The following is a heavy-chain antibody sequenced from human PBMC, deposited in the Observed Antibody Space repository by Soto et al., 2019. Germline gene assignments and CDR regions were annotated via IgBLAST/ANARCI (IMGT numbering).Heavy chain of an antibody. V-gene: IGHV4-34*01. CDR1: GGSFSGYY. D-gene: IGHD4-17*01. Sequence: SETLSLTCAVYGGSFSGYYWSWIRQPPGKGLEWIGEINHSGSTNYNPSLKSRVTISVDTSKNQFSLKLSSVTAADTAVYYCARGYGRENFDYWGQGTLVTVSS. J-gene: IGHJ4*02. CDR3: ARGYGRENFDY. CDR2: INHSGST.